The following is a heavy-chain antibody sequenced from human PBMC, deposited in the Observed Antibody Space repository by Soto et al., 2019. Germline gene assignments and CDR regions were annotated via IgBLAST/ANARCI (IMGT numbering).Heavy chain of an antibody. CDR2: INPNSGGT. J-gene: IGHJ3*02. V-gene: IGHV1-2*04. CDR3: ARDLIRSRVSAFDI. Sequence: ASVKVSCKASGYTFTGYYMHWVRQAPGQGLEWMGWINPNSGGTNYAQKFQGWVTMTRDTSISTAYMELSRLRSEDTAVYYCARDLIRSRVSAFDIWGQGTMVTVSS. CDR1: GYTFTGYY. D-gene: IGHD3-10*01.